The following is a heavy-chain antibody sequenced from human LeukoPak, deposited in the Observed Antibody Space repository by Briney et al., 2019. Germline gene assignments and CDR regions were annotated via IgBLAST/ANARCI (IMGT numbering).Heavy chain of an antibody. D-gene: IGHD3-3*02. CDR3: AKHLRGTYILGTFDS. CDR2: IDPTDSYP. Sequence: TGESLKISCKGSGYSFTNYWISWVRQMPGKGLEWMGRIDPTDSYPNYSPSFQGHVTISYDNSISTAYLQWSSLKASDTAMYYCAKHLRGTYILGTFDSWGQGTLVTVSS. J-gene: IGHJ4*02. CDR1: GYSFTNYW. V-gene: IGHV5-10-1*01.